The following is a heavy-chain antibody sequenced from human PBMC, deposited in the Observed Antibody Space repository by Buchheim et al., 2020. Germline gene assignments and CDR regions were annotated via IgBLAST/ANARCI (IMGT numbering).Heavy chain of an antibody. CDR3: ARGADSATFYPPDY. J-gene: IGHJ4*02. CDR2: MHPGGGST. D-gene: IGHD1-26*01. Sequence: QVHLVQSGAEVKKPGASVRVSCKASGNTFSSHHVHWVRQAPGQGLEWLGIMHPGGGSTINAQNFQGRVTMTRDTSTSTVYMELSSLTSDDTAVYFCARGADSATFYPPDYWGQGTL. V-gene: IGHV1-46*03. CDR1: GNTFSSHH.